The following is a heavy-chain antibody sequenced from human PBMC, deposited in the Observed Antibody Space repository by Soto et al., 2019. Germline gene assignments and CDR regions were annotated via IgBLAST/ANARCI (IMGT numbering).Heavy chain of an antibody. J-gene: IGHJ3*02. V-gene: IGHV4-59*08. CDR2: IYYSGST. D-gene: IGHD5-12*01. CDR3: ARYSVYIVATSDDAFDI. CDR1: GGSISSYY. Sequence: SETLSLTCTVSGGSISSYYWSWIRQPPGKGLEWIGYIYYSGSTNYNPSLKSRVTVSVDTSKNQFSLKLSSVTAADTAVYYCARYSVYIVATSDDAFDIWGQGTMVPVSS.